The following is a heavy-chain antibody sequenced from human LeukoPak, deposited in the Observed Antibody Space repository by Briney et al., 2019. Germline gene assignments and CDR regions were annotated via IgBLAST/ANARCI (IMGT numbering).Heavy chain of an antibody. Sequence: SETLSLSCTVSGASTSHFYWNWIRQPPGKGLEWIGYMHNSGSSKHSPSLKSRVTISIDTSKNQFSLPLTSVSAADTAMYFCARSADWLRNAFDIGGQGTMVSVSS. CDR1: GASTSHFY. D-gene: IGHD3-9*01. V-gene: IGHV4-59*01. CDR3: ARSADWLRNAFDI. J-gene: IGHJ3*02. CDR2: MHNSGSS.